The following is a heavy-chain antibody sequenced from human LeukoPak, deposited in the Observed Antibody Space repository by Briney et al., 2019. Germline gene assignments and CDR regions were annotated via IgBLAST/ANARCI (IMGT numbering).Heavy chain of an antibody. CDR2: IIPIFGTA. Sequence: AASVKVPCKASGGTFSSYAISWVRQAPGQGLEWMGGIIPIFGTANYAQKFQGRVTITADKSTSTAYMELSSLRSEDTAVYYCARVPHCSGGSCHLHFDYWGQGALVTVSS. CDR3: ARVPHCSGGSCHLHFDY. CDR1: GGTFSSYA. D-gene: IGHD2-15*01. V-gene: IGHV1-69*06. J-gene: IGHJ4*02.